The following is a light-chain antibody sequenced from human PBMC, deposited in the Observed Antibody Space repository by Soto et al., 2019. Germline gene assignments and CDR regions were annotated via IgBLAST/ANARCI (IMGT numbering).Light chain of an antibody. CDR3: CSYTSSSYNYV. V-gene: IGLV2-14*01. CDR1: SSDVGGYNY. Sequence: QSVLTQPASVSGSPGQSITISCTGTSSDVGGYNYVSWYQQHPGKAPKLMIYDVSNRPSGVSNRFSGSKSGNTASLTISGLQAEDEVDYYCCSYTSSSYNYVFGTGTKLTVL. CDR2: DVS. J-gene: IGLJ1*01.